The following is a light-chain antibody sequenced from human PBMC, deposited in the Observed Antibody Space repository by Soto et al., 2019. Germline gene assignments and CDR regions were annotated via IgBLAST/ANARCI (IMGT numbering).Light chain of an antibody. CDR1: QSVLYTPSNKNH. Sequence: DIVMTQSPDSLAVSLGERATINCKSSQSVLYTPSNKNHLAWYQQKPGQPPKLLISWSSTRESGVPDRFSGSGSGTEFTLTISSLQAEDVAVYYCQHSYSIPFTFGPGTKVDIK. CDR3: QHSYSIPFT. V-gene: IGKV4-1*01. CDR2: WSS. J-gene: IGKJ3*01.